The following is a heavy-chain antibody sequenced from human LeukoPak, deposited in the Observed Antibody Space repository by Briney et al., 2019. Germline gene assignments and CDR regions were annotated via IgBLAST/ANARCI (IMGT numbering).Heavy chain of an antibody. Sequence: PGGSLRLSCAASGFTFSSYGMHWVRQAPGKGLEWVAFIRYDGSNKYYADSVKGRFTISRDNSKNTLYLQMNSLRDEDTAVYYCARRLGSSGRYFDLWGRGTLVTVSS. CDR3: ARRLGSSGRYFDL. D-gene: IGHD6-6*01. V-gene: IGHV3-30*02. CDR2: IRYDGSNK. CDR1: GFTFSSYG. J-gene: IGHJ2*01.